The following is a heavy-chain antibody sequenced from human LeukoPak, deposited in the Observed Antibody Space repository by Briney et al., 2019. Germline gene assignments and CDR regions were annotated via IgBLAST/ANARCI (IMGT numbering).Heavy chain of an antibody. V-gene: IGHV4-59*01. D-gene: IGHD1-1*01. Sequence: SETLSLTCTGSGGSISSYYWSWIRQPAGKGLEWIGYIYYSGNTNYNPSLKSRVTISVDTSKNQFSLKLSSVTAADTAVYYCARAVQLERPPPLIDYYYMDVWGKGTTVTVSS. J-gene: IGHJ6*03. CDR2: IYYSGNT. CDR1: GGSISSYY. CDR3: ARAVQLERPPPLIDYYYMDV.